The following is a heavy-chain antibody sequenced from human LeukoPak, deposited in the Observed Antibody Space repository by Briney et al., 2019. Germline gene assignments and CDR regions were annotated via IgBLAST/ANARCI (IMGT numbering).Heavy chain of an antibody. D-gene: IGHD2-15*01. CDR3: AKAPRKYCRGGSCYGGDDAFDI. CDR1: GFTFSSYA. J-gene: IGHJ3*02. V-gene: IGHV3-23*01. CDR2: ISSSGGST. Sequence: PGGSLRLSCAASGFTFSSYAMSWVRQAPGKGLEWVSAISSSGGSTYYADSVKGRFTISRDNSKNTLYLQMNSLRAEDTAVYFCAKAPRKYCRGGSCYGGDDAFDIWGQGTMVTVSS.